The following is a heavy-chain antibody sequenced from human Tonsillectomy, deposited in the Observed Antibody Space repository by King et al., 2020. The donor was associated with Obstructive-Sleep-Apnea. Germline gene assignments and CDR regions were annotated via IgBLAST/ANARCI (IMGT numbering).Heavy chain of an antibody. CDR1: GFTFDDYA. V-gene: IGHV3-9*01. Sequence: VQLVESGGGLVQPGRSLRLSCVASGFTFDDYAMHWVRQAPGKGLEWVSGISWNSGSIGYFDSVKGRFTISRDNVKKSLYLQMNSLRVEDTALYYCAKDKDSSGWYADYWGQGTLVTVSS. D-gene: IGHD6-19*01. CDR3: AKDKDSSGWYADY. CDR2: ISWNSGSI. J-gene: IGHJ4*02.